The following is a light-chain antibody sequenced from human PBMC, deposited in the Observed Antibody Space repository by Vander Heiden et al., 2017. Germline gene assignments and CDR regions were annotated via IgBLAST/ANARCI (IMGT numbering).Light chain of an antibody. CDR1: QSISSY. CDR2: AAV. V-gene: IGKV1-39*01. CDR3: QQTYSAPPT. J-gene: IGKJ2*01. Sequence: DIEMTQSPSTLSVSVGDRVTITCRASQSISSYLNWFQKKPGSAPKLLIYAAVDRHTGVPSRFSGSGTGTHFTLTIRSLQPEDFATYYCQQTYSAPPTFGQGTKLDI.